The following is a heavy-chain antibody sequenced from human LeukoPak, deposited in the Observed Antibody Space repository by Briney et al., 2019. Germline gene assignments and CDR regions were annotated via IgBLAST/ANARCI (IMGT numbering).Heavy chain of an antibody. V-gene: IGHV3-30*04. CDR2: ISYDGSNK. CDR1: GFTFSSYA. J-gene: IGHJ4*02. D-gene: IGHD6-19*01. Sequence: GRSLRLSRAASGFTFSSYAMHWVRQAPGKGLEWVAVISYDGSNKYYADSVKGRFTISRDNSKNTLYLQMNSLRAEDTAVYYCARDTQWLVYFDYWGQGTLVTVSS. CDR3: ARDTQWLVYFDY.